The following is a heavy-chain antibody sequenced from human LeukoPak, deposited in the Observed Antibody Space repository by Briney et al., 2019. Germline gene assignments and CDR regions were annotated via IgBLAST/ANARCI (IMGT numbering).Heavy chain of an antibody. CDR2: ISYDGSNK. CDR3: ASGSGSYGFDY. J-gene: IGHJ4*02. D-gene: IGHD3-10*01. V-gene: IGHV3-30*03. Sequence: GGSLRLSCAASGFTFSSYGMHWVRQAPGKGLEWVAVISYDGSNKYYADSVKGRFTISRDNSKNTLYLQMNSLRAEDTAVYYCASGSGSYGFDYWGQGTLVTVSS. CDR1: GFTFSSYG.